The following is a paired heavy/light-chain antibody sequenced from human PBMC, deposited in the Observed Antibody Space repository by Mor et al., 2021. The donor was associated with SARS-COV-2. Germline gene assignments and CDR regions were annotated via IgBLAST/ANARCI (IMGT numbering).Light chain of an antibody. V-gene: IGKV1-27*01. Sequence: DIQMTQSPSSLSASVGDRVTITCRASQGISNYLAWYQQKPGKIPKLLIYAASTLQSGVPSRFSGSASGTDFTLTISSLQPEDVASYYCQKYNSAPFTFGPGTKVDIK. CDR3: QKYNSAPFT. CDR1: QGISNY. CDR2: AAS. J-gene: IGKJ3*01.
Heavy chain of an antibody. J-gene: IGHJ3*02. CDR1: GFTFSSYA. V-gene: IGHV3-23*01. CDR3: AKAPPELFIYDYVWGSPLAHVFDI. D-gene: IGHD3-16*01. Sequence: EVQLLESGGGLVQPGGSLRLSCAASGFTFSSYAISWVRQAPGKGLEWVSSISGSGGSTYYADSVKGRFTISRDNSKDTLYLQMNSLRAEDTAVYYCAKAPPELFIYDYVWGSPLAHVFDIWGQGTMVTVSS. CDR2: ISGSGGST.